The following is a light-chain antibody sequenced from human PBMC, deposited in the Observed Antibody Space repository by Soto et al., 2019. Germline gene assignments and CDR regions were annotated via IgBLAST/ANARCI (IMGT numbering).Light chain of an antibody. CDR3: QAWDINTMV. Sequence: SYELTQPPSVSVSPGQTDSITCSGDKLGDKYASWYQQKPGQSPVLVIYQDIRRPSGIPERFSGSSSGNTATLTISGTQAMDEADYYCQAWDINTMVFGGGTKLTVL. J-gene: IGLJ2*01. V-gene: IGLV3-1*01. CDR2: QDI. CDR1: KLGDKY.